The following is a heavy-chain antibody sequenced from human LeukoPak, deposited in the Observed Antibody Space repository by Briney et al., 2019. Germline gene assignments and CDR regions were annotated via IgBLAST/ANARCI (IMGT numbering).Heavy chain of an antibody. CDR2: IGLDGAQK. V-gene: IGHV3-7*03. CDR1: GFTFSSHS. D-gene: IGHD6-13*01. Sequence: SGGSLRLSCAASGFTFSSHSMGWVRQAPGKGLECVATIGLDGAQKDFVDSVKGRFTLSRDNAKNSLYLQMNSLRAEDTALYYCAKDLAAAAFYYFDYWGQGTLVTVSS. CDR3: AKDLAAAAFYYFDY. J-gene: IGHJ4*02.